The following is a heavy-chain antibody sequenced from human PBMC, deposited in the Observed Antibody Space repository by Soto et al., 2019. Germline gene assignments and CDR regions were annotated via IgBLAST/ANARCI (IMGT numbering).Heavy chain of an antibody. J-gene: IGHJ4*02. CDR3: ARGGITIFGVVIPAFDY. D-gene: IGHD3-3*01. Sequence: QVQLQESGPGLVKPSQTLSLTCTVSGGSISSGGYYWSWIRQHPGKGLEWIGYIYYSGSTYYNPSLNSRVTISVDTSKNQFSLKLSSVTAADTAVYYCARGGITIFGVVIPAFDYCGQGTLVTVSS. V-gene: IGHV4-31*03. CDR2: IYYSGST. CDR1: GGSISSGGYY.